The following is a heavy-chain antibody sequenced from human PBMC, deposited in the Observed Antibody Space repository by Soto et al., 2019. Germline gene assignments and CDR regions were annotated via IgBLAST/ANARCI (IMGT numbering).Heavy chain of an antibody. V-gene: IGHV3-64*01. CDR1: GFMIGAYG. Sequence: EVQVVESGGGLVQPGDSLRLSCAASGFMIGAYGFHWVRQAPGKALEYISAISSYGGNIYYANSVKGRFTISRDNSKNTLYLQMGSLRAEDMGVYYCARDVGSGNYYKGVYYYYMDVWGKGTTLTVSS. CDR3: ARDVGSGNYYKGVYYYYMDV. D-gene: IGHD3-10*01. J-gene: IGHJ6*03. CDR2: ISSYGGNI.